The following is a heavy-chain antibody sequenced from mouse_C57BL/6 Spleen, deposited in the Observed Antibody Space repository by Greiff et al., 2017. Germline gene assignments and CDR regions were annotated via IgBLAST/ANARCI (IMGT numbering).Heavy chain of an antibody. D-gene: IGHD1-1*01. CDR2: ISGGGGNT. CDR1: GFTFSSYT. V-gene: IGHV5-9*04. CDR3: ARRSYGSSYYFDY. Sequence: DVKLVESGGGLVKPGGSLKLSCAASGFTFSSYTMSWVRQTPEKRLEWVATISGGGGNTYYPDSVKGRFTISRDNAKNTLYLQMSSLRSEDTAVYYCARRSYGSSYYFDYWGQGTTLTVSS. J-gene: IGHJ2*01.